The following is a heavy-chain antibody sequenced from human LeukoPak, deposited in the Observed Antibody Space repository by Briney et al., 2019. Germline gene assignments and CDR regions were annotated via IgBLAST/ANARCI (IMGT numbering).Heavy chain of an antibody. V-gene: IGHV3-66*01. Sequence: GGSLRLSCADSVFTLSSNYMRWVRQAPGKGLEWVSVIYSGGSTHYADSVKGRFTISRDNSKNTLYLQMNSLRAEDTAVYYCARDRLHYDSLTGYPADWGQGTLVTVSS. J-gene: IGHJ4*02. D-gene: IGHD3-9*01. CDR1: VFTLSSNY. CDR2: IYSGGST. CDR3: ARDRLHYDSLTGYPAD.